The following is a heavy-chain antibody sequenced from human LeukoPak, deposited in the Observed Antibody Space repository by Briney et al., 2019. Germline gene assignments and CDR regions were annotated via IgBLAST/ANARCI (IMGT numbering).Heavy chain of an antibody. V-gene: IGHV4-59*01. CDR1: GGSISGYF. J-gene: IGHJ4*02. CDR2: IYDSGSV. CDR3: ARASLNSDGIDGFDY. D-gene: IGHD5-18*01. Sequence: SETLSLTCTVSGGSISGYFWNWIRQPPGKGLEWIGYIYDSGSVKYIPSLKSRVTISEDASKNQFSLRLRSVTAADTAVYYCARASLNSDGIDGFDYWGQGTLVTVSS.